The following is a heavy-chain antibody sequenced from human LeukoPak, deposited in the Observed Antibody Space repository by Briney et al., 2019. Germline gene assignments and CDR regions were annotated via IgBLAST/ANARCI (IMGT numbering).Heavy chain of an antibody. J-gene: IGHJ4*02. CDR1: GGSISSSSYY. CDR2: INHSGST. D-gene: IGHD4-23*01. Sequence: SETLSLTCTVSGGSISSSSYYWGWIRQPPGKGLEWIGEINHSGSTNYNPSLKSRVTISVDTSKNQFSLKLSSVTAADTAVYYCARGLTPTVVTDYWGQGTLVTVSS. V-gene: IGHV4-39*07. CDR3: ARGLTPTVVTDY.